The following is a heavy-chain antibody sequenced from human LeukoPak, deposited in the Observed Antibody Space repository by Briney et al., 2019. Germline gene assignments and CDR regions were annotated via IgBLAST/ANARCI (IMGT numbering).Heavy chain of an antibody. D-gene: IGHD3-10*01. CDR2: INHSGST. CDR1: GASVGSAGYY. Sequence: SETLSLTCTVSGASVGSAGYYWSWIRQPPGKGLEWIGEINHSGSTNYNPSLKSRVTISVDTSKNQFSLKLSSVTAADTAVYYCARGCPSVWFGETRWFDPWGQGTLVTVSS. CDR3: ARGCPSVWFGETRWFDP. V-gene: IGHV4-34*01. J-gene: IGHJ5*02.